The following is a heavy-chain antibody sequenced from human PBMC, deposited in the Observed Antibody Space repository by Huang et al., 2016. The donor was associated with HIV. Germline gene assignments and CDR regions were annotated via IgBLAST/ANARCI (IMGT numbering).Heavy chain of an antibody. D-gene: IGHD4-4*01. Sequence: EIQLMEAGGGLVRPGGSLRLSCGVSGFTFDGFWMSWVRQAPGKGLEWVANINQDGIDKYYVETVRGRFTISRDNSKNSRYLQMNGLTDEDAAVYYCARDGPEYSNYLDFWGPGTLVTV. V-gene: IGHV3-7*01. J-gene: IGHJ4*02. CDR3: ARDGPEYSNYLDF. CDR2: INQDGIDK. CDR1: GFTFDGFW.